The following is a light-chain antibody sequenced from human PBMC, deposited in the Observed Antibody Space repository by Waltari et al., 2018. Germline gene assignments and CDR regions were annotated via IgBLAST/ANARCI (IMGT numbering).Light chain of an antibody. CDR3: QTWGTGIRV. V-gene: IGLV4-69*01. Sequence: QLVLTQSPSASASLGASVKLTCTLSSGHSSYGIAWHQQQPEKGPRYLMKVNSDGSHTKGDRIPDRYSGSSSGAERYLSISSLQSEDEADDYCQTWGTGIRVFGGGTKLTVL. J-gene: IGLJ3*02. CDR1: SGHSSYG. CDR2: VNSDGSH.